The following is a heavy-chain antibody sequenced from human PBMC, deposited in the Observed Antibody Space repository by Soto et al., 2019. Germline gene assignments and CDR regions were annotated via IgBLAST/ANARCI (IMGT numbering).Heavy chain of an antibody. CDR3: TTGIYYDILTGYHNVAY. D-gene: IGHD3-9*01. V-gene: IGHV3-15*01. Sequence: KAGGSLRLSCVASGFNLSHPWMIWVRQAAGKGLEWVGRIKSKTDGGTADYAAPVKGRATISRDDSKNTVYLQMNSLKTEDTAVYYCTTGIYYDILTGYHNVAYWGQGALVTVSS. J-gene: IGHJ4*02. CDR2: IKSKTDGGTA. CDR1: GFNLSHPW.